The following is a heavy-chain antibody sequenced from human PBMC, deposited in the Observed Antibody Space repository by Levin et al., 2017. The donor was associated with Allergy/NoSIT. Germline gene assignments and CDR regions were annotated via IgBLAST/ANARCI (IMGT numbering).Heavy chain of an antibody. CDR1: GFTFSSYG. CDR3: ATALGGRRTVDY. D-gene: IGHD3-16*01. Sequence: GGSLRLSCAASGFTFSSYGMHWVRQAPGKGLEWVAVIWYDGSNKYYADSVKGRFTISRDNSKNTLYLQMNSLRAEDTAMYYCATALGGRRTVDYWGQGTLVTVSS. J-gene: IGHJ4*02. CDR2: IWYDGSNK. V-gene: IGHV3-33*01.